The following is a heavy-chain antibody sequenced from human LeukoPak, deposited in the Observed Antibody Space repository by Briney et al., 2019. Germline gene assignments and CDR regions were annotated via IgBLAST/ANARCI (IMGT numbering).Heavy chain of an antibody. D-gene: IGHD3-10*01. CDR2: IKSKTDGGTT. CDR3: TTVEFGYYYGSGSYYLDAFDI. CDR1: GFTFSNAW. Sequence: GGSLRLSCAASGFTFSNAWMSWVRQAPGKGLEWVGRIKSKTDGGTTDYAAPVKGRFTISRDDSKNTLYLQMNSLKTEDTAEYYCTTVEFGYYYGSGSYYLDAFDIWGQGTMVTVSS. J-gene: IGHJ3*02. V-gene: IGHV3-15*01.